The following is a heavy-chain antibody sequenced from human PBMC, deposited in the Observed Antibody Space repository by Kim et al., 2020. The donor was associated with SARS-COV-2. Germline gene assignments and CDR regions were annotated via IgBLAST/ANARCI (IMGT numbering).Heavy chain of an antibody. CDR3: ARDFLAAAGIDY. V-gene: IGHV3-30*04. CDR2: ISYDGSNK. CDR1: GFTFSSYA. Sequence: GGSLRLSCAASGFTFSSYAMHWVRQAPGKGLEWVAVISYDGSNKYYADSVKGRFTISRDNSKNTLYLQMNSLRAEDTAVYYCARDFLAAAGIDYWGQGTLVTVSS. D-gene: IGHD6-13*01. J-gene: IGHJ4*02.